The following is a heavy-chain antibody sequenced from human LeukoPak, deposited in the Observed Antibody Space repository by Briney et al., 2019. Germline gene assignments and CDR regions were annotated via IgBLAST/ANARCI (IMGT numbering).Heavy chain of an antibody. J-gene: IGHJ4*02. Sequence: GGSLRLSCAASGFTFSSYWMSWVRQAPGKGLEWVANIKQDGSEKYYVDSVKGRFTISRDNAKNSLYLQMNSLRAEDTAVYYCARDLGSGYPYYFDYWGQGTLVTVSS. CDR1: GFTFSSYW. CDR2: IKQDGSEK. D-gene: IGHD3-22*01. CDR3: ARDLGSGYPYYFDY. V-gene: IGHV3-7*01.